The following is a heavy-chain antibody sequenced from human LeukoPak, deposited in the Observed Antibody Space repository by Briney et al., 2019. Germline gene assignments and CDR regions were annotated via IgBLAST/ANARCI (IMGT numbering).Heavy chain of an antibody. V-gene: IGHV3-23*01. CDR1: GFTFSSYG. J-gene: IGHJ4*02. CDR2: IGGSGDST. Sequence: PGGSLRLSCAASGFTFSSYGMSWVRQAPGKGLEWVSAIGGSGDSTYYTDSVKGRFTISRDNSKNTLYLQMNSLRVEDTAVYYCAKDFSCTWLAGLLWHYWGQGTLVTVSS. D-gene: IGHD2-15*01. CDR3: AKDFSCTWLAGLLWHY.